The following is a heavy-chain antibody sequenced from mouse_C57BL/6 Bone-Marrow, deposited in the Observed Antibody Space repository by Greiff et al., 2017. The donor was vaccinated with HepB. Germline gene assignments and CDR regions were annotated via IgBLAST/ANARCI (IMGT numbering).Heavy chain of an antibody. D-gene: IGHD2-13*01. CDR2: IYPRSGNT. Sequence: VQLQQSGAELARPGASVKLSCKASGYTFTSYGISWVKQRTGQGLEWIGEIYPRSGNTYYNEKFKGKATLTADKSTSTAYMELRSLTSEYSAVYFCAKIYRDCASDAMDYWGPGTSVTVSS. CDR3: AKIYRDCASDAMDY. J-gene: IGHJ4*01. CDR1: GYTFTSYG. V-gene: IGHV1-81*01.